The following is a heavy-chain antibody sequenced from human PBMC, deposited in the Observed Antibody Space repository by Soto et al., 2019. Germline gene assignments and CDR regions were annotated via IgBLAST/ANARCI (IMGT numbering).Heavy chain of an antibody. CDR3: ARQKSIVSTKDYFDY. D-gene: IGHD5-12*01. V-gene: IGHV3-30*03. CDR2: IASDGKDK. CDR1: GFPFRNYA. J-gene: IGHJ4*02. Sequence: PGGSLRLSCAALGFPFRNYAIHRVRQAPGKGLEWVAVIASDGKDKRYADSVKGRFTISRDNSKNTVYLQMNSLRGEDTAVYYCARQKSIVSTKDYFDYWGQGP.